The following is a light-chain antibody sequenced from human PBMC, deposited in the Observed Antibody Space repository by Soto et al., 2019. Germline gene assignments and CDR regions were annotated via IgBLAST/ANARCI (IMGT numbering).Light chain of an antibody. V-gene: IGKV3-20*01. Sequence: EIVLTQSPGTLSLSPGERATLSCRASQSVSSSYLAWYQQKPGQAPRLLIYGASSRATGIPDRFSGSGSGTAFTLTISRLEPEAFAVYYCQQYGRTFGQGTKVEIK. CDR3: QQYGRT. CDR2: GAS. CDR1: QSVSSSY. J-gene: IGKJ1*01.